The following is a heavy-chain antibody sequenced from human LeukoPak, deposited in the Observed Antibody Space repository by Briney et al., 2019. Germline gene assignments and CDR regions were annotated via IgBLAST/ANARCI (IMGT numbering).Heavy chain of an antibody. J-gene: IGHJ5*02. Sequence: RASVKVSCKASGGTFSSYAISWVRQAPGQGLEWMGRIIPILGIANYAQKFQGRVTITADKSTSTAYMELSSLRSEDTAVYYCARVGVATPFDPWGQGTLVTVSS. CDR2: IIPILGIA. CDR3: ARVGVATPFDP. V-gene: IGHV1-69*04. CDR1: GGTFSSYA. D-gene: IGHD3-3*01.